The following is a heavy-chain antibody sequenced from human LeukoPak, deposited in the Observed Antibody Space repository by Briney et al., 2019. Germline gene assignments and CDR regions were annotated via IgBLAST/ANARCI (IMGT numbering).Heavy chain of an antibody. CDR1: GFTFSSYA. CDR3: AKYGGYYDSSGYYPLVPEYYFVY. Sequence: GGSLRLSCAASGFTFSSYAMHWVRQAPGKGLEWVSAISGSGGSTYYADSVKGRFTISRDNSKNTLYLQMNSLRAEDTAVYYCAKYGGYYDSSGYYPLVPEYYFVYWGQGTLVTVSS. V-gene: IGHV3-23*01. CDR2: ISGSGGST. J-gene: IGHJ4*02. D-gene: IGHD3-22*01.